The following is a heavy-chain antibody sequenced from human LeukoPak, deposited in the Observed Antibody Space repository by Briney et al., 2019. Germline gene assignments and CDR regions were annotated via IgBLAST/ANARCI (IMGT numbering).Heavy chain of an antibody. J-gene: IGHJ3*02. CDR2: IKQVGSEI. Sequence: GGSLRLSCAVSGLTFSSYWMSWVRQAPGKGLEWVATIKQVGSEIYYVDSVKGRFTISRDNAKNSLYLQMNSLRAEDTAVYYCALMEVRYDALDIWGRRTMITVSS. CDR3: ALMEVRYDALDI. CDR1: GLTFSSYW. D-gene: IGHD2-8*01. V-gene: IGHV3-7*01.